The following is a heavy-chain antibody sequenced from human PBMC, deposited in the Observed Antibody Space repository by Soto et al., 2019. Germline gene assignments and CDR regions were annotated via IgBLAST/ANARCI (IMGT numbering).Heavy chain of an antibody. CDR3: AKAGYCTRGNCYDYYRYGMDV. D-gene: IGHD3-10*01. Sequence: VQMVESGGGVVQPGRSLRLTCAVSGFTFSDYGMHWVRQAPRKGLEWVAVVSYDGSSEFYADSVKGRFTISRDNSKNTQHLQMNSLRPEDTAVYYCAKAGYCTRGNCYDYYRYGMDVWGQGTAVTVSS. CDR2: VSYDGSSE. J-gene: IGHJ6*02. V-gene: IGHV3-30*18. CDR1: GFTFSDYG.